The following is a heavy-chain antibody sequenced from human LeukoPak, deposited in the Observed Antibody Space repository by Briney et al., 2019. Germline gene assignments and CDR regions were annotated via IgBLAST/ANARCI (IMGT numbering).Heavy chain of an antibody. D-gene: IGHD5-18*01. V-gene: IGHV4-59*01. Sequence: PSETLSLTCSVSGGSISSYYWSWIRQPPGKALEWIGYIYYSGSTNYNPSLKSRVTISIDTSKNQFSLKLSSVTAADTAVYYCARGGYSYGYELDYWGQGTLVTVSS. CDR2: IYYSGST. CDR3: ARGGYSYGYELDY. CDR1: GGSISSYY. J-gene: IGHJ4*02.